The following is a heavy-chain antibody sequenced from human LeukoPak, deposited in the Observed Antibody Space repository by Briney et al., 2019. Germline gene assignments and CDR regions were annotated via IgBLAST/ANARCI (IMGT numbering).Heavy chain of an antibody. Sequence: GGSLRLSCAASGFTFDDYGMSWVRQAPGKGLEWVSGINWNGGSTGYADSVKGRFTISRDNAKNSLCLQMNSLRAEDTALYYCARDPGYSYGSYYFDYWGQGTLVTVSS. CDR1: GFTFDDYG. CDR2: INWNGGST. D-gene: IGHD5-18*01. CDR3: ARDPGYSYGSYYFDY. V-gene: IGHV3-20*04. J-gene: IGHJ4*02.